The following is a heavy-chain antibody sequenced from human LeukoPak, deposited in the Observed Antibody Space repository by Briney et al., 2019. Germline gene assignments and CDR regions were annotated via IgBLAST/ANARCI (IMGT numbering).Heavy chain of an antibody. Sequence: GGSLRLSCAASGFTFSTYWMSWVRQAPGKGLEWVANIKPDGSEKYYVDSVKGRFTISRDNAKNSLSLQVNSLRAEDTAVYYCARDRWAGILDYWGQGTLVTVSS. D-gene: IGHD6-19*01. J-gene: IGHJ4*02. CDR3: ARDRWAGILDY. V-gene: IGHV3-7*01. CDR1: GFTFSTYW. CDR2: IKPDGSEK.